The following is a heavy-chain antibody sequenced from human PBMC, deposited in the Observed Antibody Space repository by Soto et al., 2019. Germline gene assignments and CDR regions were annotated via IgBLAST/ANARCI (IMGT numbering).Heavy chain of an antibody. CDR2: IYYSGST. Sequence: SETLSLTCTVSGVSIASGGSYWSWIRQHPGKGLEWIGYIYYSGSTYYNPSLKSRVTISVDTSKNQFSLKLSSVTAADTAVYYCARDRHIVVVTPNDAFDIWGQGTMVT. CDR1: GVSIASGGSY. J-gene: IGHJ3*02. V-gene: IGHV4-31*03. CDR3: ARDRHIVVVTPNDAFDI. D-gene: IGHD2-21*02.